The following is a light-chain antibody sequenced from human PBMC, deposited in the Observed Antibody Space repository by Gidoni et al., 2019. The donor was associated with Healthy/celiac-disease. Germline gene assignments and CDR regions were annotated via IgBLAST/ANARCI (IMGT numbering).Light chain of an antibody. J-gene: IGKJ2*01. CDR3: QQRSNLPLYT. Sequence: IVLTQSPATLSLSPGERATLSCRASQSVSSYLAWYQQNSGQAPRLLIYDASNRATGIPAMCSGSGSGTDFTLTLSSLEPEDFAVYYCQQRSNLPLYTFGQGTKLEIK. CDR1: QSVSSY. CDR2: DAS. V-gene: IGKV3-11*01.